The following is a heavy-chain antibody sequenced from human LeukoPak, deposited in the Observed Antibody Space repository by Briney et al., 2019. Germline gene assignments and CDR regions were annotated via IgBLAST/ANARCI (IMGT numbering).Heavy chain of an antibody. CDR1: GGSISSSNW. CDR2: IHYSGST. V-gene: IGHV4-31*11. Sequence: SETLSLTCAVSGGSISSSNWWSWIRQHPGKGLEWIGYIHYSGSTYYNPSLKSRVTISVDTSKNQFSLKLSSVTAADTAVYYCARDFTGTTPYYYYGMDVWGQGTTVTVSS. CDR3: ARDFTGTTPYYYYGMDV. D-gene: IGHD1-1*01. J-gene: IGHJ6*02.